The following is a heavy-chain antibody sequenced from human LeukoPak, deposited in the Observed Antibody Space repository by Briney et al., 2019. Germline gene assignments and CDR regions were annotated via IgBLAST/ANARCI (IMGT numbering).Heavy chain of an antibody. V-gene: IGHV1-69*13. D-gene: IGHD1-1*01. CDR2: IIPIFGTA. J-gene: IGHJ3*02. CDR3: ARAPIPNVLRAFDI. CDR1: GYTFTGYY. Sequence: ASVKVSCKASGYTFTGYYIHWVRQAPGQGLEWMGGIIPIFGTANYAQKFQGRVTITADESTSTAYMELSSLRSEDTAVYYCARAPIPNVLRAFDIWGQGTMVTVSS.